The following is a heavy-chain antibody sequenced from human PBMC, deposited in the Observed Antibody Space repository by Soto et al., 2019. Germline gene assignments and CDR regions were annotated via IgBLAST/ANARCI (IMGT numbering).Heavy chain of an antibody. CDR1: GFTFSRYW. J-gene: IGHJ3*01. Sequence: EMQLVESGGGLVQPGGSLRLSCAASGFTFSRYWMHWVRQAPGKGLVWVSRLNTDGKDTRYADSVKGRFTISRDNAKNTLYLQMTSLRAEGTAVYYCARLLGLKGDAIDFWGQGTMVTVSS. D-gene: IGHD6-19*01. CDR3: ARLLGLKGDAIDF. V-gene: IGHV3-74*01. CDR2: LNTDGKDT.